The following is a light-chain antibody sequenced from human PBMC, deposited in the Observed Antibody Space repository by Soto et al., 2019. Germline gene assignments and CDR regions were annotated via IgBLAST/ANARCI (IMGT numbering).Light chain of an antibody. J-gene: IGKJ1*01. V-gene: IGKV3-15*01. Sequence: EIVMTQSPGTLSVSPGERATLSCRASQSVSSNVAWYQHKPGQAPRLLIYGASTRATGIPARFSVSGSGTEFTLTISSLQSEDFAVYYCQHYNNWPPWTFGQGTKVEIK. CDR1: QSVSSN. CDR2: GAS. CDR3: QHYNNWPPWT.